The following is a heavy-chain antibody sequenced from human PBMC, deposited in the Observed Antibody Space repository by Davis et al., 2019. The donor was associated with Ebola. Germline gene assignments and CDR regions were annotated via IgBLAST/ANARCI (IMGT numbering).Heavy chain of an antibody. J-gene: IGHJ6*04. CDR3: ARGWMRTGLDV. CDR2: TYYYTSKWFT. CDR1: GDSVSLNRGA. Sequence: HSQTLSLTCAISGDSVSLNRGAWNWIRQPPSRGLEWLGRTYYYTSKWFTHYASSVKSRATINPDTSKNQLSLQLNSVTPEDTAGYFCARGWMRTGLDVWGKGTTVTVSS. D-gene: IGHD5-12*01. V-gene: IGHV6-1*01.